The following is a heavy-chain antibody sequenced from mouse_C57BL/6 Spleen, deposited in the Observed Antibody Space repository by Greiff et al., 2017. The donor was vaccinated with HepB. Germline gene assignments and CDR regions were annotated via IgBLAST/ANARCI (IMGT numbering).Heavy chain of an antibody. Sequence: QVQLQQSGAELVRPGASVTLSCKASGYTFTDYEMHWVKQTPVHGLEWIGAIDPETGGTAYNQKFKGKAILTADKSSSTAYMELRSLTSEDSAVYYCTRRGTGTEFAYWGQGTLVTVSA. CDR3: TRRGTGTEFAY. J-gene: IGHJ3*01. V-gene: IGHV1-15*01. CDR1: GYTFTDYE. CDR2: IDPETGGT. D-gene: IGHD4-1*01.